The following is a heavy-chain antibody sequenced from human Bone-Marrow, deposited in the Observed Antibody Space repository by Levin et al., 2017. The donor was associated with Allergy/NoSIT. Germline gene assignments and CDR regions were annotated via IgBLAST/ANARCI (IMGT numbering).Heavy chain of an antibody. D-gene: IGHD2-2*02. J-gene: IGHJ4*02. CDR1: GYTFTTFD. CDR2: MNPNNGNT. V-gene: IGHV1-8*01. Sequence: ASVKVSCEASGYTFTTFDLNWVRQATGQGLEWMGWMNPNNGNTGYAQKFQGRVTMTRNSYIKTAYMELSGLTSEDSAVYYCARGPPSGHCTSTSCYIDYWGQGTLVTVSS. CDR3: ARGPPSGHCTSTSCYIDY.